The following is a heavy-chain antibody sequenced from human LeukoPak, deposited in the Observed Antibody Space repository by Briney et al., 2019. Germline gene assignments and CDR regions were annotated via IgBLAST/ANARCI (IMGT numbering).Heavy chain of an antibody. Sequence: SETLSLTCTVSGGSISSYYWSWIRQPPGKGLEWIGYIYYSGSPNYNPSLKSRATISVDTSKHQFSLKLSSLPAADTAVYYCARRGLAGIDYWGQGTLVTVSS. J-gene: IGHJ4*02. D-gene: IGHD6-13*01. V-gene: IGHV4-59*08. CDR2: IYYSGSP. CDR1: GGSISSYY. CDR3: ARRGLAGIDY.